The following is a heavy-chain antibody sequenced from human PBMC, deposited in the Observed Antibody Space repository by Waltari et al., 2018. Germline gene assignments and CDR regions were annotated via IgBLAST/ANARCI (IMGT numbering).Heavy chain of an antibody. V-gene: IGHV4-59*01. J-gene: IGHJ3*02. CDR3: ARAEVVVVPAAMILDAFDI. D-gene: IGHD2-2*01. Sequence: QVQLQESGPGLVKPSETLSLTCTVSGGSISSYYWSWIRQPPGKGLEWIGYIYYIGSTNSNPSLKSRVTISVDTSKNQFSLKLSSVTAADTAVYYCARAEVVVVPAAMILDAFDIWGQGTMVTVSS. CDR2: IYYIGST. CDR1: GGSISSYY.